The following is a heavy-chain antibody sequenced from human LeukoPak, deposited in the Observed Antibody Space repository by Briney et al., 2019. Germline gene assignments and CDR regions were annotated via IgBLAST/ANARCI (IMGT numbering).Heavy chain of an antibody. CDR3: AREPKSLGDLFFIDY. CDR2: ISAYNGNT. Sequence: ASVKVSCKASGFDFTSYGISWVRQAPGQGLEWMGWISAYNGNTHYAQKLQGRVTTTTDTSASTAYMELRSLTSDDTAVYYCAREPKSLGDLFFIDYWGQGTLVTVSS. V-gene: IGHV1-18*01. CDR1: GFDFTSYG. D-gene: IGHD3-16*01. J-gene: IGHJ4*02.